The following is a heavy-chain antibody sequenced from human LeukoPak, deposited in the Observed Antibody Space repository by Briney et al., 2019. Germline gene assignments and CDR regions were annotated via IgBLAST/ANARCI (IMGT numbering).Heavy chain of an antibody. CDR2: ISGSGGST. CDR3: AKVSLTTVPVDY. D-gene: IGHD4-17*01. Sequence: GGSLRLSCAAPGFTFSSYAMGWGRPAPGKGLEWVSAISGSGGSTYYADSVKGRFTISRDNSKNTLYLQMNSLRAEDTAVYYCAKVSLTTVPVDYWGQGTLVTVSS. V-gene: IGHV3-23*01. J-gene: IGHJ4*02. CDR1: GFTFSSYA.